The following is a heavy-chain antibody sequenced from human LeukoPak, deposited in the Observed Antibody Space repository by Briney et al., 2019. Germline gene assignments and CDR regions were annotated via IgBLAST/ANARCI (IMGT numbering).Heavy chain of an antibody. CDR1: GFTFSGSA. CDR3: TRGIGYSYGIGY. V-gene: IGHV3-73*01. J-gene: IGHJ4*02. D-gene: IGHD5-18*01. CDR2: IRSKANSYAT. Sequence: GGSLRLSCAASGFTFSGSAMHWVRQASGKGLEWVGRIRSKANSYATAYAASVKGRFTISRDDSKNTAYLQMNSLKTEDTAVYYCTRGIGYSYGIGYWGQGTLVTVSS.